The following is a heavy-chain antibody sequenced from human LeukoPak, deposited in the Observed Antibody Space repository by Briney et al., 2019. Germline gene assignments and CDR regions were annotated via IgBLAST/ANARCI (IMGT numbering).Heavy chain of an antibody. CDR1: GFTFSSSA. D-gene: IGHD5-18*01. Sequence: GGSLRLSCAASGFTFSSSAMSWVRQAPGKGLEWVSSISGSGGSPYCADSVKGRFTISRDNSKNTLYLQMNSLRAEDTAVYYCAKLLTGGYNSGQNDYWGQGILVTVSS. J-gene: IGHJ4*02. CDR2: ISGSGGSP. V-gene: IGHV3-23*01. CDR3: AKLLTGGYNSGQNDY.